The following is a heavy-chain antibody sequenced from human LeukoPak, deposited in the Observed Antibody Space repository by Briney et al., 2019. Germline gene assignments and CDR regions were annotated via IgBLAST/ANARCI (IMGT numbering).Heavy chain of an antibody. CDR1: GYMFTGHY. CDR2: IKGDSGIP. J-gene: IGHJ3*01. CDR3: ARELQYSREEYAFDL. Sequence: ASVKVSFKASGYMFTGHYMHWVRQAPGQGLEFLAWIKGDSGIPKYAQKFQGRVTLTRDTSISTAYMELTELTSDDTAVYYCARELQYSREEYAFDLWGHGTMVTVSS. V-gene: IGHV1-2*02. D-gene: IGHD4-11*01.